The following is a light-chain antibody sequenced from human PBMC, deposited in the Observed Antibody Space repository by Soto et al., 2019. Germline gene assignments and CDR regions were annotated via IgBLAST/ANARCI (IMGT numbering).Light chain of an antibody. Sequence: EIVLTQSPGTLSSSPWERATLSCRASQSVSSSHLAWYQQKPGQAPRLLIYGASSRATGIPDRFSGSGSGNDFTLTISRLEPEDFAVYFCQQYSDSPMYTFGQGTKLEI. V-gene: IGKV3-20*01. J-gene: IGKJ2*01. CDR3: QQYSDSPMYT. CDR2: GAS. CDR1: QSVSSSH.